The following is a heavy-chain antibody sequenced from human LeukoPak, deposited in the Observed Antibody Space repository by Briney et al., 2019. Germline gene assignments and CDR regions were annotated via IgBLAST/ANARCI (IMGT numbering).Heavy chain of an antibody. CDR2: ISYDGSNK. V-gene: IGHV3-30*18. CDR1: GFTFSSYG. CDR3: AKDELRFLEWLLARMDV. J-gene: IGHJ6*02. D-gene: IGHD3-3*01. Sequence: PGRSLRLSCAASGFTFSSYGMHWVRQAPGKGLEWVAVISYDGSNKYYADSVKGRFTISRDNSKNTLYLQMNSLRAEDTAVYYCAKDELRFLEWLLARMDVWGQGTTVTVSS.